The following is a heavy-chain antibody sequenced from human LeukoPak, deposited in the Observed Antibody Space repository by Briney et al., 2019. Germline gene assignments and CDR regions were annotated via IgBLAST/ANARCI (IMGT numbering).Heavy chain of an antibody. D-gene: IGHD3-16*02. V-gene: IGHV3-9*01. J-gene: IGHJ6*02. CDR3: AKDASLDYYYYYGMDV. CDR1: GFTFDDYA. Sequence: PGGSLRLSCAASGFTFDDYAMHWVRQAPGKGLEWVSGISWNSGSIGYADCVKGRFTISRDNAKNSLYLQMNSLRAEDTALYYCAKDASLDYYYYYGMDVWGQGTTVTVSS. CDR2: ISWNSGSI.